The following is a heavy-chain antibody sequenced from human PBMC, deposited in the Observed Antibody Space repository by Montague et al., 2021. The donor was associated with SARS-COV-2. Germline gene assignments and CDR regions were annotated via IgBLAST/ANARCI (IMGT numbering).Heavy chain of an antibody. CDR3: ARDYYDSTGLNWLDP. J-gene: IGHJ5*02. Sequence: TLSLTCAVSGGSIITGSNFYRGWIRQSAGKGLEWIGRIHSSGGTNYNPSLKSRLTMSVDSSANQFSLKLTSVTAADTAVYYCARDYYDSTGLNWLDPWGQGLLVTVSS. D-gene: IGHD3-22*01. V-gene: IGHV4-61*02. CDR1: GGSIITGSNFY. CDR2: IHSSGGT.